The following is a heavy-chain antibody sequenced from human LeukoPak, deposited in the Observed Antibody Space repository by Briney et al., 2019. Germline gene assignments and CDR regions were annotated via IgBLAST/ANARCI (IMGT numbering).Heavy chain of an antibody. CDR1: AYTFTDYC. V-gene: IGHV1-2*02. CDR3: GIKRIRGNPFDY. J-gene: IGHJ4*02. Sequence: ASVEVSCKASAYTFTDYCVHWVRQAPGQGLEWMGWSHPSSGGAGYAQKFQGRVSMTGDTSISTAYMQLTRLTSDDTAVYYCGIKRIRGNPFDYWGQGTLVTVSS. D-gene: IGHD3-10*01. CDR2: SHPSSGGA.